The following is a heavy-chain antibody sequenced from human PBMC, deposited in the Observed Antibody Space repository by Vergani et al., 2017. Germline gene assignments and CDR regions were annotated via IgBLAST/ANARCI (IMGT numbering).Heavy chain of an antibody. CDR1: GFSLTTYGMR. V-gene: IGHV2-70*04. D-gene: IGHD3-22*01. CDR2: IDWDDDT. Sequence: QVTLKESGPALVKPTQTLTLTCTFSGFSLTTYGMRVSWIRQPPGKALEWLARIDWDDDTYYRTSLRTRLTISKDTFKNQVALSKTNMDPVGTATYYCARTLSDSRGYYLDYWGQGTLVTVSS. J-gene: IGHJ4*02. CDR3: ARTLSDSRGYYLDY.